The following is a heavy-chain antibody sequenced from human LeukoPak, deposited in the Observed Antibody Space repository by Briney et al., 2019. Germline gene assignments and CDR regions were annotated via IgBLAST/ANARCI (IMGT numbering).Heavy chain of an antibody. CDR1: GVSITSGTYY. D-gene: IGHD5-18*01. CDR2: IFSTGRV. V-gene: IGHV4-61*02. CDR3: ARASETAMVTL. J-gene: IGHJ4*02. Sequence: SETLSLTCTVSGVSITSGTYYWTWIRQPAGKGLEWIGRIFSTGRVNYNPSLKSRVTMLLDTSKNHISLKLTSVTAADTAIYFCARASETAMVTLWGQGTLVTVSS.